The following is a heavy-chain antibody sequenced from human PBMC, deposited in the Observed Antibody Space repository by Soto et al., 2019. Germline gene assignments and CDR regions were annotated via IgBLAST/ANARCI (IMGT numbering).Heavy chain of an antibody. CDR2: INPSGGST. CDR3: ARDNWNDVSHYYYGMDV. V-gene: IGHV1-46*01. Sequence: ASVKVSCKASGYTFTSYYMHWVRQAPGQGLEWMGIINPSGGSTSYAQKFQGRVTMTRDTSTSTVYMELSSLRSEDTAVYYCARDNWNDVSHYYYGMDVWGQGTTVTVSS. J-gene: IGHJ6*02. D-gene: IGHD1-20*01. CDR1: GYTFTSYY.